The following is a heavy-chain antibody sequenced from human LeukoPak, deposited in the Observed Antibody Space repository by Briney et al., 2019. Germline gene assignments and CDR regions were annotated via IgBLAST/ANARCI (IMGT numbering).Heavy chain of an antibody. D-gene: IGHD3-22*01. J-gene: IGHJ6*03. CDR1: GFIFSSYW. CDR2: IKQDGSEK. V-gene: IGHV3-7*01. Sequence: GGSLRLSCAASGFIFSSYWMRWVRQAPGKGLEWVANIKQDGSEKYYVDSVKGRFTISRDNAKNSLYLQMNSLRAEDTAVYYCARERMADYYDISGYYYSYDYMDVWGKGTTVTVSS. CDR3: ARERMADYYDISGYYYSYDYMDV.